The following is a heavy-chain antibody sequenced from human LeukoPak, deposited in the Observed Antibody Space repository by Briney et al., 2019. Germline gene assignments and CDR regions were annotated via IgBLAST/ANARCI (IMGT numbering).Heavy chain of an antibody. CDR1: GGSFSGYH. J-gene: IGHJ4*02. CDR2: INHSGST. CDR3: ARESSPSTRDY. D-gene: IGHD3-10*01. V-gene: IGHV4-34*01. Sequence: SETLSLTCAVYGGSFSGYHWSWIRQPPGKGLEWIGEINHSGSTNYNPSLKSRVTISVDTSKNQFSLKLSSVTAADTAVYYCARESSPSTRDYWGQGTLVTVSS.